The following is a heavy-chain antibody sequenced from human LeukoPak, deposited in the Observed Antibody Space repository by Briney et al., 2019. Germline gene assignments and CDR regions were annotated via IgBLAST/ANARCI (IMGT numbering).Heavy chain of an antibody. CDR1: GFTFTSYG. CDR2: IYSGGNT. D-gene: IGHD4-17*01. J-gene: IGHJ4*02. CDR3: ARRAGEYSHPYDY. Sequence: GGSLRLSCAASGFTFTSYGMSWVRQAPGKGLEWVSSIYSGGNTHYSGSVKGRFTISRDNSKNTLYLQMNSLRAEDTAVYYCARRAGEYSHPYDYWGQGTLVTVSS. V-gene: IGHV3-23*05.